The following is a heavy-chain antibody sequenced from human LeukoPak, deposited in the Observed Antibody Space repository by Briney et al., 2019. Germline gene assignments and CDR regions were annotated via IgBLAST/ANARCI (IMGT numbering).Heavy chain of an antibody. D-gene: IGHD4-11*01. CDR1: GFTFSSYA. CDR3: ASPPTVTTFDS. Sequence: GRSLRLSCAASGFTFSSYAMSWVRQAPRKGLEWVWSISGSGGNRYYADSAKGRFTISRDNSKNTLYLQMNSLRADDTAVYYCASPPTVTTFDSWGQGTLVTVSS. V-gene: IGHV3-23*01. J-gene: IGHJ4*02. CDR2: ISGSGGNR.